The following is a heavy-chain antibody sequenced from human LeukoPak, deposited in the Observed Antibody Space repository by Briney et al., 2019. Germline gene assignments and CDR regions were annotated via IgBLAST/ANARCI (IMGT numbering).Heavy chain of an antibody. Sequence: ASVKVSCKASGYTFNPYGISWVRQAPGRGLEWMGWASTLNTDRNFAQKFQGRVTLTTDISTSTADMELRSLTSDDTAVYYCARDWYYRSGWNTFDSWGQGTLVTVSA. V-gene: IGHV1-18*01. CDR1: GYTFNPYG. J-gene: IGHJ4*02. CDR2: ASTLNTDR. D-gene: IGHD6-19*01. CDR3: ARDWYYRSGWNTFDS.